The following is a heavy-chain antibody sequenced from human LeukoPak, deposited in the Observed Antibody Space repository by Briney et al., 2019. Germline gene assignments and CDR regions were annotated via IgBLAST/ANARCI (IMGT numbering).Heavy chain of an antibody. CDR2: INANSGDT. Sequence: GASVKVSCKASGYTFTGYYMHWVRQAPGQGLEWMGWINANSGDTKYAQKFQGRVTMTRDTSISTAYMELSRLRSDDTAMYYCAREISAYSDYWGQGTLVTVSS. CDR1: GYTFTGYY. J-gene: IGHJ4*02. D-gene: IGHD3-22*01. CDR3: AREISAYSDY. V-gene: IGHV1-2*02.